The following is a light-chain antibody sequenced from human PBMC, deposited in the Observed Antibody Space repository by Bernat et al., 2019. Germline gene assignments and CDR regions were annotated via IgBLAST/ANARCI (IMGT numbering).Light chain of an antibody. J-gene: IGLJ2*01. CDR2: RDD. V-gene: IGLV3-1*01. Sequence: SFELTQPPSVSVSPGQTATITCSGDKLGTKFTCWYHQKPGQSPVVVIYRDDKRPSGIPERFSGSHSGNTATLTISGAQAMDEANYYCQAWDSSVGVFGGGTKLTVL. CDR3: QAWDSSVGV. CDR1: KLGTKF.